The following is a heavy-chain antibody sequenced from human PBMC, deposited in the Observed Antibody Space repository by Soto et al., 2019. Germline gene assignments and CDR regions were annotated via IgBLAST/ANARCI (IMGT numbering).Heavy chain of an antibody. J-gene: IGHJ4*02. CDR1: GFTFVSLG. V-gene: IGHV3-33*01. Sequence: RSLRLSCTASGFTFVSLGVRRVRQAPGKGLEWVAVIWYDGSNKYYADSVKGRFTISSDNSKNMLYLQMNSLRAEDTAVYYCARDGHCSGGSCYRLFDYWGQGTLVTVSS. CDR2: IWYDGSNK. CDR3: ARDGHCSGGSCYRLFDY. D-gene: IGHD2-15*01.